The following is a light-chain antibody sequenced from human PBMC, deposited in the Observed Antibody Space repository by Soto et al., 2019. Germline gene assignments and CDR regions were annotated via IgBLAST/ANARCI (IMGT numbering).Light chain of an antibody. CDR3: RVWDNSGDHPV. CDR2: YDT. V-gene: IGLV3-21*04. Sequence: SYELTQPPSVSVAPGKTATITCGGNNIGSKSVHWYRQKPGQAPVLVIYYDTDRPSGIPERFSGSNSGNTATLTISRVEAGDEAAYYCRVWDNSGDHPVFGGGTKLTVL. J-gene: IGLJ2*01. CDR1: NIGSKS.